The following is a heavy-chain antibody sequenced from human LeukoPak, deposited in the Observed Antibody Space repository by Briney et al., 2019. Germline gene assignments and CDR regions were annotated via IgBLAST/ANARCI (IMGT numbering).Heavy chain of an antibody. D-gene: IGHD3-22*01. J-gene: IGHJ5*02. CDR2: IIPIFGTA. CDR3: AREGSSGYYNWFDP. Sequence: GASVKVSCKASGGTFSSYAISWVRQAPGQGLEWMGGIIPIFGTANYAQKFQGRVTITADESTSTAYMELSSLRSEDTAVYYCAREGSSGYYNWFDPWGQGTLSPSPQ. V-gene: IGHV1-69*13. CDR1: GGTFSSYA.